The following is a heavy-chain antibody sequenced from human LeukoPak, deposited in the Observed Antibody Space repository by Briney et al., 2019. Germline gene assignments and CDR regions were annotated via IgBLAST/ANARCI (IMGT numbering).Heavy chain of an antibody. CDR2: IYSGGST. Sequence: GGSLRLPCAASGFTVSSNYMSWVSQAPGKGLEWVSVIYSGGSTYYADSVKGRFTITRDNSKNTLYLQMNSLRAEDTAVYYCARCKGIPFSGSYDYWGQGTLVTVSS. CDR1: GFTVSSNY. D-gene: IGHD1-26*01. CDR3: ARCKGIPFSGSYDY. J-gene: IGHJ4*02. V-gene: IGHV3-53*01.